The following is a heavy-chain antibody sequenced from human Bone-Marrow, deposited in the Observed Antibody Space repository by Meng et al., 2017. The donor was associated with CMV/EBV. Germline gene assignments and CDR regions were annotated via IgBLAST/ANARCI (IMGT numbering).Heavy chain of an antibody. J-gene: IGHJ4*02. D-gene: IGHD6-13*01. CDR3: AHASSSWYGGYYFNY. CDR1: GFSLSTSGVG. CDR2: IYWNDDK. V-gene: IGHV2-5*01. Sequence: SGPTLVKPTQTLTLTCTFSGFSLSTSGVGVGWIRQPPGKALEWLALIYWNDDKRYSPSLKSRLTITKDTSKNQVVLTMTNMDPVDTATYYCAHASSSWYGGYYFNYWGQGPLVPVPS.